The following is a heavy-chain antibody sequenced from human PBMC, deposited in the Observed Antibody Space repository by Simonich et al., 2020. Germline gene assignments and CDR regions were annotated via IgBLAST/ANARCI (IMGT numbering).Heavy chain of an antibody. Sequence: QVQLVQSGAEVKKPGASVKVSCKASGYTFTGYYMHWVRQAPGQGLEWMGWINPNSGGTNYAQKCQGRVTMTRDTSISTAYMELSRLRSDDTAVYYCARGALTGDYYYMDVWGKGTTVTVSS. CDR2: INPNSGGT. V-gene: IGHV1-2*02. D-gene: IGHD7-27*01. J-gene: IGHJ6*03. CDR1: GYTFTGYY. CDR3: ARGALTGDYYYMDV.